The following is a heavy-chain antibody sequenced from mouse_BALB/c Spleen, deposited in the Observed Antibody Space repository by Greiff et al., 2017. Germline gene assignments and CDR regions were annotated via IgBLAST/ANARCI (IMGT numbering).Heavy chain of an antibody. J-gene: IGHJ1*01. V-gene: IGHV1-7*01. CDR3: ARNYGSSYGSYWYFDV. CDR2: INPSTGYT. Sequence: QVHVKQSGAELAKPGASVKMSCKASGYTFTSYWMHWVKQRPGQGLEWIGYINPSTGYTEYNQKFKDKATLTADKSSSTAYMQLSSLTSEDSAVYYCARNYGSSYGSYWYFDVWGAGTTVTVSS. CDR1: GYTFTSYW. D-gene: IGHD1-1*01.